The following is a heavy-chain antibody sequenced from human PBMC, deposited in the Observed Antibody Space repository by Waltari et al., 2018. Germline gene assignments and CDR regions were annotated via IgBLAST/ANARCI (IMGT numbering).Heavy chain of an antibody. CDR2: IIPIFGTA. CDR3: AREAHHIVVVTAIPDDAFDI. Sequence: QVQLVQSGAEVKKPGSSVKVSCKASGGTFSSYAIIWVRKPPGQALGWMGGIIPIFGTANYAQKFQGRVTITADESTSTAYMELSSLRSEDTAVYYCAREAHHIVVVTAIPDDAFDIWGQGTMVTVSS. D-gene: IGHD2-21*02. CDR1: GGTFSSYA. J-gene: IGHJ3*02. V-gene: IGHV1-69*01.